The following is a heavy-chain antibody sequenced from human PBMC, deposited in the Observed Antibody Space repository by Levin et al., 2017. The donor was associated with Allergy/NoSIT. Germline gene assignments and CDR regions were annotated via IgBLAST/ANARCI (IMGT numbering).Heavy chain of an antibody. D-gene: IGHD1-26*01. Sequence: SETLSLTCAVYGGSFSGYYWSWIRQPPGKGLEWIGEINHSGSTNYNPSLKSRVTISVDTSKNQFSLKLTSVTAADTAVYYCARGTGVGATEGLIDYWSQRRLVTVSS. CDR1: GGSFSGYY. CDR3: ARGTGVGATEGLIDY. J-gene: IGHJ4*02. CDR2: INHSGST. V-gene: IGHV4-34*01.